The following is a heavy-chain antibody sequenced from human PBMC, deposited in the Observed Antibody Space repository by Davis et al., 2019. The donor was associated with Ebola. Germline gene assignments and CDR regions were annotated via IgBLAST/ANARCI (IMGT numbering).Heavy chain of an antibody. D-gene: IGHD5-24*01. CDR1: GFTFSASS. V-gene: IGHV3-73*01. CDR2: IKSKANSYTT. CDR3: ARLGDGYRP. Sequence: GESLKISCAGSGFTFSASSMHWVRQASGKGLEWVGRIKSKANSYTTAYTASVKGRFTISRDDSKNTAYLQMNSLKTEDTAVYYCARLGDGYRPWGQGTLVIVSP. J-gene: IGHJ5*02.